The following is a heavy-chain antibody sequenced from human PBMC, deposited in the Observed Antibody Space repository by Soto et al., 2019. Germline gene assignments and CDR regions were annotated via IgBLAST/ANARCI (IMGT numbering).Heavy chain of an antibody. CDR1: GGSISSYY. Sequence: SETLSLTCTVSGGSISSYYWSWIRQPPGKGLEWIGYIYYSGSTNYNPSLKSRVTISVDTSKNQFSLKLSSVTAADTAVYYCARRDWRIRGYCSGGSCYSGAFDIWGQATMVTVSS. CDR2: IYYSGST. CDR3: ARRDWRIRGYCSGGSCYSGAFDI. D-gene: IGHD2-15*01. V-gene: IGHV4-59*08. J-gene: IGHJ3*02.